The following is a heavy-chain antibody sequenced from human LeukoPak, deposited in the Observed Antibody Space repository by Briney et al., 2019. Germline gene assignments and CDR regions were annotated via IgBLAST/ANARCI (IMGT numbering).Heavy chain of an antibody. J-gene: IGHJ4*02. CDR1: GYTFTTNG. CDR3: ARELSYYGSGNYYQGRGYYFDY. D-gene: IGHD3-10*01. CDR2: ISPYNGNT. V-gene: IGHV1-18*01. Sequence: ASVEVSCKASGYTFTTNGISWERQAPGQGLEWMGWISPYNGNTNYAEKVQGRITMTTDTYTRTVFMELGSLTSDDTAVYYCARELSYYGSGNYYQGRGYYFDYWGQGTLLTVSS.